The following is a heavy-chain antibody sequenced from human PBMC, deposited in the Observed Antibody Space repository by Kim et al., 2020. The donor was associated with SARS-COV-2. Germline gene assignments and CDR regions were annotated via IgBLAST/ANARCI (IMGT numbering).Heavy chain of an antibody. V-gene: IGHV3-30*18. D-gene: IGHD3-16*01. J-gene: IGHJ3*01. CDR3: AKIMIGYRPAFDF. CDR2: ISYDGSNK. Sequence: GGSLRLSCAASGFTFSSYGMHWVRQAPGKGLEWVAVISYDGSNKYYADSVKGRFTISRDNSKNTLYLQMNSLRAEDTAVYYCAKIMIGYRPAFDFWGQGT. CDR1: GFTFSSYG.